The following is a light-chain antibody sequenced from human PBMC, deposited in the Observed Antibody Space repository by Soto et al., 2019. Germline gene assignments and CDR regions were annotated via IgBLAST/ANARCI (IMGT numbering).Light chain of an antibody. CDR3: QQLDSYPLT. V-gene: IGKV1-9*01. CDR1: QDINNY. CDR2: DSS. J-gene: IGKJ4*01. Sequence: DIQLTQSPSFLSASVGDRVTITCRASQDINNYLAWYQQKPGKALKLLIYDSSTLQSGVTSSFSGGASGTEFTLTISNLQPEDFATYDCQQLDSYPLTFGGGTKVEIK.